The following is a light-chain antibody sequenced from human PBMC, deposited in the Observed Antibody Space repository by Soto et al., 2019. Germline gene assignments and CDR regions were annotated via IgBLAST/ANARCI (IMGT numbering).Light chain of an antibody. V-gene: IGKV1-9*01. Sequence: IQLTQSPSSLSASVGDRVTITCQASRGISSYLAWYQQKPAKAPKLLVSSASTLQSGVPSRFSGSGSGPHFTPTTSTLQPQDSATYFPQQPHSYPPTFGQGTRLEIK. J-gene: IGKJ5*01. CDR3: QQPHSYPPT. CDR2: SAS. CDR1: RGISSY.